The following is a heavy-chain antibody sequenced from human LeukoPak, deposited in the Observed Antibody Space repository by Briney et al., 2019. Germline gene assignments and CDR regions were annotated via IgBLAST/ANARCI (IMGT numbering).Heavy chain of an antibody. CDR1: GRSFSGYY. V-gene: IGHV4-34*01. Sequence: SETLSLTCAVYGRSFSGYYWSWIRQPPGKGLEWIGEINHSGSTNYNPSLKSRVPISVDTSKNQFSLKLSSVTAADTAVYYCARGVARNYYGSGSPLGYWGQGTLVTVSS. J-gene: IGHJ4*02. CDR2: INHSGST. D-gene: IGHD3-10*01. CDR3: ARGVARNYYGSGSPLGY.